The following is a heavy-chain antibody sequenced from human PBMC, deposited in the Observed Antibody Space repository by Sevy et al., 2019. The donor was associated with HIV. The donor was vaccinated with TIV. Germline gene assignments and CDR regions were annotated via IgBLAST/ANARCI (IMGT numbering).Heavy chain of an antibody. CDR1: GFSFRSYV. CDR3: AKMSGNYLGFDS. D-gene: IGHD3-10*01. Sequence: GGSLRLSCATSGFSFRSYVINWVRQAPGKGLEWVSAISPNGGSTYYADSVKGRFTISRDNSKNTLDLQMSSLRAEDTAIYYCAKMSGNYLGFDSWGQGALVTVSS. V-gene: IGHV3-23*01. J-gene: IGHJ4*02. CDR2: ISPNGGST.